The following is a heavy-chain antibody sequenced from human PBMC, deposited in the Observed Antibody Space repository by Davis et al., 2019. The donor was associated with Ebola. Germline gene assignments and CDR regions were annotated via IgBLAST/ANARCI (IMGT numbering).Heavy chain of an antibody. CDR1: GGSFSGYY. CDR3: ARDRDYYGSGSPYYFDY. D-gene: IGHD3-10*01. J-gene: IGHJ4*02. CDR2: INHSGST. V-gene: IGHV4-34*01. Sequence: PSETLSLTCAVYGGSFSGYYWSWIRQPPGKGLEWIGEINHSGSTNYNPSLKSRVTISVDTSKNQFSLKLSSVTAADTAVYYCARDRDYYGSGSPYYFDYWGQGTLVTVSS.